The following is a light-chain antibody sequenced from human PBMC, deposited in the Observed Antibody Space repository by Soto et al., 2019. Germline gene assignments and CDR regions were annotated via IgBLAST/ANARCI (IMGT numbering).Light chain of an antibody. CDR1: QSVTSGY. V-gene: IGKV3-20*01. CDR3: QHYGTSPTLFT. Sequence: ETVLTQSPGTLSLSPGDRVTLSCRASQSVTSGYLAWYQQKPGQPPRLLIYGATSRATGIPDRFSGGGSGTDFTLTLSRLEPEDFAMYYCQHYGTSPTLFTFGPGTKLDIK. J-gene: IGKJ3*01. CDR2: GAT.